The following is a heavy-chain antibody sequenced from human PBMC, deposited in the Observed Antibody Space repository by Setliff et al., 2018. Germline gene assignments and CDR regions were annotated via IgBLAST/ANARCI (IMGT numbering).Heavy chain of an antibody. V-gene: IGHV4-38-2*02. CDR1: GYSISSGYY. J-gene: IGHJ4*02. D-gene: IGHD3-3*01. Sequence: PSETLSLTCAVSGYSISSGYYWGWIRQPPGKGLEWIGSIYYSGSTYYNPSLKSRVTISVDTSKNQFSLKLSSVTAADTAVYYCAREGLTIFGVVIRRNYFDYWGQGTLVTVSS. CDR2: IYYSGST. CDR3: AREGLTIFGVVIRRNYFDY.